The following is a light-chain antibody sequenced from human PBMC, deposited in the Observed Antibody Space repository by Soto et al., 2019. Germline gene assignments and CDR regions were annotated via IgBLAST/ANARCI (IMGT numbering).Light chain of an antibody. CDR2: DAS. CDR3: QQYRNLVALT. Sequence: DIHMTQSPSSLSSTLGDRVTITFLASQDIRNYLNWYQQKPGKAPKLLIYDASNLETGVPSRFSGSGSGTDFTFTISSLQPEDIATYYCQQYRNLVALTFGGGTKVDI. J-gene: IGKJ4*01. CDR1: QDIRNY. V-gene: IGKV1-33*01.